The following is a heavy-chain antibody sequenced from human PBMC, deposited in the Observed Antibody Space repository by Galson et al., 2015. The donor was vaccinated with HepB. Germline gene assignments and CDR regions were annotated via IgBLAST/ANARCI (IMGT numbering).Heavy chain of an antibody. J-gene: IGHJ6*02. V-gene: IGHV3-23*01. D-gene: IGHD3-10*01. CDR1: GFTFRSYG. CDR2: INNGGGGT. CDR3: AKAGSGIYQYYYYYGMDV. Sequence: SLRLSCAAFGFTFRSYGMSWVRQAPGKGLEWVSGINNGGGGTGYADSVKGRFTISRDNAKNTLYLQMNSLRAEDTAVYYCAKAGSGIYQYYYYYGMDVWGQGTTVTVSS.